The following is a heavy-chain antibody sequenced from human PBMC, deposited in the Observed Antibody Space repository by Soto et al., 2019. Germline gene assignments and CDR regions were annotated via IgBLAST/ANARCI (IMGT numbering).Heavy chain of an antibody. CDR3: ARLRSTVTTAWFYHGMDI. D-gene: IGHD4-17*01. Sequence: VVQPGRSLRLSCAESGXXXXXYXMHWVRQAXXXXXXXXXXIGYDGSNRYYAAAVKGRFTISRDNSKNTEELQMDSLRADDTAVYYCARLRSTVTTAWFYHGMDIGGRGTTVTVSS. CDR1: GXXXXXYX. CDR2: IGYDGSNR. J-gene: IGHJ6*02. V-gene: IGHV3-33*01.